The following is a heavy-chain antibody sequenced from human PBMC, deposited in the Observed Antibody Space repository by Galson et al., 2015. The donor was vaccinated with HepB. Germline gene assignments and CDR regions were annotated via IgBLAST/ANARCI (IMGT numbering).Heavy chain of an antibody. Sequence: SVKVSCKASGGTFSSYAISWVRQAPGQGLEWMGGIIPIFGTANYAQKFQGRVTITADESTSTAYMELSSLRSEDTAVYYCARGGPMVRGVPYYYYYGMDVWGQGTTVTVSS. CDR3: ARGGPMVRGVPYYYYYGMDV. D-gene: IGHD3-10*01. CDR2: IIPIFGTA. V-gene: IGHV1-69*13. J-gene: IGHJ6*02. CDR1: GGTFSSYA.